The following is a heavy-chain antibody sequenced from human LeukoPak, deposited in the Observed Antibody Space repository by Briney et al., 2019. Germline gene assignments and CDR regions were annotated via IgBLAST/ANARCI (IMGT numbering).Heavy chain of an antibody. CDR1: EYSFTSYR. J-gene: IGHJ4*02. V-gene: IGHV5-51*01. D-gene: IGHD2-2*01. CDR3: ARPIQSKYQLPHY. Sequence: GESLKFSCKGSEYSFTSYRIGWVRQTPEKGLWWMGIISPGDSDTRYNPSFQGQATISADKSISTAYLQRSSLKATDTAMYYCARPIQSKYQLPHYWGQGTLVTVSS. CDR2: ISPGDSDT.